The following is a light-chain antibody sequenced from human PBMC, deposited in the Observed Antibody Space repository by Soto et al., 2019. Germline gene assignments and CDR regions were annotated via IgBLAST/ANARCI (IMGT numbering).Light chain of an antibody. J-gene: IGKJ1*01. CDR1: QSISTW. V-gene: IGKV1-5*01. Sequence: DIQMTQSPSTLSASVGDRVTITCRASQSISTWLAWYQQKPGKAPKLLIYDTTTLQSWVPSRFSGDGSGTEFTLTISSLQSEDFATYFCLQHKSYPWTFGQGTKVE. CDR3: LQHKSYPWT. CDR2: DTT.